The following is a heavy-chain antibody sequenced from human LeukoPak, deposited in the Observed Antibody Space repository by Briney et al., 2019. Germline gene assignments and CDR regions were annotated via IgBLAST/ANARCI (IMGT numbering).Heavy chain of an antibody. D-gene: IGHD5-18*01. CDR1: GGSISSYY. J-gene: IGHJ4*02. Sequence: SETLSLTCTVSGGSISSYYWSWIRQPPGKGLEWSGYIYYSGSTNYNPSLKSRVTISVDTSKNQFSLKLSSVTAADTAVYYCARDSYGLFDYWGQGTLVTVSS. V-gene: IGHV4-59*01. CDR3: ARDSYGLFDY. CDR2: IYYSGST.